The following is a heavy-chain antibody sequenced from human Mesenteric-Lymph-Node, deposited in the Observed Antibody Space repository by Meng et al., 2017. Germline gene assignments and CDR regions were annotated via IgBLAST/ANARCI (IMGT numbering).Heavy chain of an antibody. CDR2: ISSSGSTI. Sequence: GESLKISCAASGFTFSSYAMSWVRQAPGKGLEWVSYISSSGSTIYYADSVKGRFTISRDNAKNSLYLQMNSLRAEDTAVYYCARSVAAAPYGMDVWGQGTTVTVSS. V-gene: IGHV3-48*03. D-gene: IGHD6-13*01. J-gene: IGHJ6*02. CDR1: GFTFSSYA. CDR3: ARSVAAAPYGMDV.